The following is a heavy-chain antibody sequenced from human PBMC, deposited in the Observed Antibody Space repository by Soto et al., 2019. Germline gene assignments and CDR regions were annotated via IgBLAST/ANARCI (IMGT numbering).Heavy chain of an antibody. Sequence: ASVKVSCKASGFTFSAYYIYWVRQAPGHGLEWIGWIIPNSGGTNNAQKFQGRVTMTRDSSTSTVYLELSALIPDDTAVYYCARSLLDEYSSSWRSAYYGMDVWGQGTTVTVSS. CDR1: GFTFSAYY. J-gene: IGHJ6*02. V-gene: IGHV1-2*02. CDR3: ARSLLDEYSSSWRSAYYGMDV. CDR2: IIPNSGGT. D-gene: IGHD6-13*01.